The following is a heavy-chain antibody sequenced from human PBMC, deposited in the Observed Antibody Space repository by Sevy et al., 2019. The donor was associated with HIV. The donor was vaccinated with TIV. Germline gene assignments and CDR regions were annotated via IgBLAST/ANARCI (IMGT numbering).Heavy chain of an antibody. CDR1: CGSISSGGYY. D-gene: IGHD3-3*01. Sequence: SETLSLTCAVSCGSISSGGYYWSWIRQRPGKGLEWMGYIYYSGKTYYNPSLTSLKSRITISLDTSENQFSLKLSSVTAADTAVYFCARSLTRIFGIPNWFDLWGQGTLVTVSS. CDR2: IYYSGKT. V-gene: IGHV4-31*11. CDR3: ARSLTRIFGIPNWFDL. J-gene: IGHJ5*02.